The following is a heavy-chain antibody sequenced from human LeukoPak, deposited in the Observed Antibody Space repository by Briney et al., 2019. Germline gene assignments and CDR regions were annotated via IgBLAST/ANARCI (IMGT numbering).Heavy chain of an antibody. V-gene: IGHV3-23*01. CDR2: ISGSGDNT. CDR3: AKDLLEMTYYFDY. J-gene: IGHJ4*02. CDR1: GFTFSSYA. Sequence: GGSLRLSCAASGFTFSSYAMSWVRQAPGEGLEWVSAISGSGDNTYYADSVKGRFTISRDNSKNTLYLQMNSLRAEDTAVYYCAKDLLEMTYYFDYWGQGTLVTVSS. D-gene: IGHD5-24*01.